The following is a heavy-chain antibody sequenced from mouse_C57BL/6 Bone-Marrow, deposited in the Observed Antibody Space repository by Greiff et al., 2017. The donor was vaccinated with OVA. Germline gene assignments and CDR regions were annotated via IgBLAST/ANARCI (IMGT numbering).Heavy chain of an antibody. CDR3: ARDRRFITTVVYFDY. CDR2: ISYDGSN. CDR1: GYSITSGYF. Sequence: EVKLQESGPGLVKPSQSLSLTCSVTGYSITSGYFWNWIRQFPGNKLEWVGYISYDGSNNYNPSLKNRISITRDTSKNQFFLKLNSVTTEDTATYYCARDRRFITTVVYFDYWGQGTTLTVSS. J-gene: IGHJ2*01. D-gene: IGHD1-1*01. V-gene: IGHV3-6*01.